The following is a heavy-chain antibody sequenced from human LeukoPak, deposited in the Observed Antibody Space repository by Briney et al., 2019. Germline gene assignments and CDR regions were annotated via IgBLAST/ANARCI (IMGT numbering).Heavy chain of an antibody. Sequence: ASVKVSCKASGYTFTGYYMHWVRQAPGQGLEWMGWINPNSGGTNYAQKFQGWVTMTRDTSISTAYMELSRLRSDDTAVYYCARDMAEAVATYYYYYGMDVWGQGTTVTVSS. CDR1: GYTFTGYY. CDR2: INPNSGGT. D-gene: IGHD2-2*01. V-gene: IGHV1-2*04. J-gene: IGHJ6*02. CDR3: ARDMAEAVATYYYYYGMDV.